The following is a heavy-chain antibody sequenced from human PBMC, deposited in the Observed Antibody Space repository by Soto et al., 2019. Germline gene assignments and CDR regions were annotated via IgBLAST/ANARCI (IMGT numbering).Heavy chain of an antibody. V-gene: IGHV1-18*04. Sequence: ASVKVSCKASGYTFTSYGLNWARRAPGQGLEWMGRIASHDGSTVSAQSFQGRLTLTRDTFTNTAYLELGAMTSDDTGLYFCWRNDGDDSTNFWGQGTLVTVSS. CDR3: WRNDGDDSTNF. J-gene: IGHJ4*02. D-gene: IGHD3-22*01. CDR2: IASHDGST. CDR1: GYTFTSYG.